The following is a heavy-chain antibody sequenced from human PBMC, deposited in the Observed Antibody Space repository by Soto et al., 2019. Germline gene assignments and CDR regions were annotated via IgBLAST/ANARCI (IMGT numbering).Heavy chain of an antibody. Sequence: GGSLRLSCAASGFTFSSYAMNWVRQAPGKGLEWVSAISGSAATTHFADSVKGRFTISRDNSKNTLYLQMNSLRAEDTAMYYCARHAFDYDFTIRYWFDPWGQGTLVTVSS. J-gene: IGHJ5*02. V-gene: IGHV3-23*01. CDR2: ISGSAATT. D-gene: IGHD3-3*01. CDR3: ARHAFDYDFTIRYWFDP. CDR1: GFTFSSYA.